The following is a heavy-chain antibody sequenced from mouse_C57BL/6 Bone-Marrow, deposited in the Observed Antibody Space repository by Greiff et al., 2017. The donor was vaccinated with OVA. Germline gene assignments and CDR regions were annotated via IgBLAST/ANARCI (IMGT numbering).Heavy chain of an antibody. Sequence: EVQLQQSGPELVKPGASVKIPCKASGYTFTDYNMDWVKQSHGKSLEWIGDINPNNGGTIYNQKFKGKATLTVDKSSSTAYMELRSLTSEDTAVYYCARLFYYDCALDYWGQGTTLTVSS. D-gene: IGHD2-4*01. V-gene: IGHV1-18*01. CDR1: GYTFTDYN. CDR3: ARLFYYDCALDY. J-gene: IGHJ2*01. CDR2: INPNNGGT.